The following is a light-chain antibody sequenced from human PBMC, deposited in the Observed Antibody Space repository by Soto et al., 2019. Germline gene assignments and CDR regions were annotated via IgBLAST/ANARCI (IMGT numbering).Light chain of an antibody. J-gene: IGLJ3*02. CDR3: QSYDSSLSGSV. V-gene: IGLV1-40*01. CDR1: SSNIGAGYD. Sequence: QSVLTQPPSVSGAPXXXVTISCTGSSSNIGAGYDVHWYQQLPGTAPKLLIYGNSNRPSGVPDRFSGSKSGTSASLAIAGLQAEDEADYYCQSYDSSLSGSVFGGGTKLTVL. CDR2: GNS.